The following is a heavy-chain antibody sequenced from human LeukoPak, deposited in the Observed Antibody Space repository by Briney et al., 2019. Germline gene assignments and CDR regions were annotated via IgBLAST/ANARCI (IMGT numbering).Heavy chain of an antibody. D-gene: IGHD6-13*01. J-gene: IGHJ3*02. CDR3: VRETFIAMIGSDALDI. V-gene: IGHV3-74*01. Sequence: GGSLRLSCVASGFAFRSSWMHWVRQAPGTGMVWLSRICSDGRPTDYAESVRGRFTISRDNAKIMLYLQMNGLNAEDPAVYYCVRETFIAMIGSDALDIWGQGTMVTVSS. CDR1: GFAFRSSW. CDR2: ICSDGRPT.